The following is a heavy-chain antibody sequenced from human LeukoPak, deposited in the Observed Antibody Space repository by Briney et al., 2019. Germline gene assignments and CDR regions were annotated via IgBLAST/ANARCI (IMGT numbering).Heavy chain of an antibody. CDR3: ARDTYSGSSSWYAHYYYGMDV. V-gene: IGHV4-38-2*02. Sequence: SETLSLTCTVPGYSISSGYYWGWIRQPPGKGLEWIGSIYHSGSTYYNPSLKSRVTISVDTSKNQFSLKLSSVTAADTAVYYCARDTYSGSSSWYAHYYYGMDVWGQGTTVTVSS. D-gene: IGHD6-13*01. J-gene: IGHJ6*02. CDR2: IYHSGST. CDR1: GYSISSGYY.